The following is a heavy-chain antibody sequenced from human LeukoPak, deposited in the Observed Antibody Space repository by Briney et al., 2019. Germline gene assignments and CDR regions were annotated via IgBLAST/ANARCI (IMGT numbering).Heavy chain of an antibody. CDR3: ARHTFVEGYAFDI. J-gene: IGHJ3*02. V-gene: IGHV4-39*01. D-gene: IGHD2/OR15-2a*01. CDR1: GGSISSSSYY. Sequence: SETLSLTCTVSGGSISSSSYYWGWIRQPPGKGLEWIGSIYYSGSTYYDPSLKSRVTISVDTSKNQFSLKLSSVTAADTAVYYCARHTFVEGYAFDIWGQGTMVTVSS. CDR2: IYYSGST.